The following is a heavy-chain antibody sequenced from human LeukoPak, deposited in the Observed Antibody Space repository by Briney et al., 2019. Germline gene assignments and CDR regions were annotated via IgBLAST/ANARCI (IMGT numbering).Heavy chain of an antibody. CDR3: EKDRDGADRIVL. Sequence: GASVKVSCKVVAYDFTGYHIHWVRQAPGQGPEWMGRLNPNTGHAVYAFKFQGRVTITRDTSSNTAYMEVTRLTSDDTALYYCEKDRDGADRIVLWGQGTLVTVSS. CDR2: LNPNTGHA. V-gene: IGHV1-2*06. D-gene: IGHD5-24*01. CDR1: AYDFTGYH. J-gene: IGHJ4*02.